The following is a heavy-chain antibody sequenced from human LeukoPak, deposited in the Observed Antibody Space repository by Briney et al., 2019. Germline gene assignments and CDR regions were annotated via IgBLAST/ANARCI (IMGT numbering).Heavy chain of an antibody. J-gene: IGHJ4*02. V-gene: IGHV4-39*07. CDR2: IYYSGST. CDR3: ARPDYYDSSVDY. D-gene: IGHD3-22*01. CDR1: GGSISSSSYY. Sequence: SETLSLTCTVSGGSISSSSYYWGWIRQPPGKGLEWIGSIYYSGSTYYNPSLKSRVTISVDTSKNQFSLKLSSVTAADTAVYYCARPDYYDSSVDYWGQGTLVTVSS.